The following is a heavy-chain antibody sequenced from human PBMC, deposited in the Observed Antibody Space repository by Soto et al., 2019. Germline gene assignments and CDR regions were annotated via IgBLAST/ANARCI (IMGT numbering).Heavy chain of an antibody. J-gene: IGHJ4*02. CDR2: MSSHNGNT. CDR3: ARADLGRHGHNF. V-gene: IGHV1-18*01. CDR1: GYSFSQYG. Sequence: ASVKVSCKASGYSFSQYGINWVRQAPGQGLEWMGWMSSHNGNTNYAQNFRGRVTMTRDTSTSTAFLDLRSLRSDDTATYYCARADLGRHGHNFWGQGTLVTVSS. D-gene: IGHD2-21*02.